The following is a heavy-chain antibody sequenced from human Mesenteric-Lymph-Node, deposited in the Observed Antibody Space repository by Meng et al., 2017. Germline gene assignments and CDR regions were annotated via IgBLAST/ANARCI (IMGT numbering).Heavy chain of an antibody. D-gene: IGHD2-15*01. CDR1: GYSFTSYW. CDR3: ARHKSIPLIHEGYCSGGSCYGAFDI. J-gene: IGHJ3*02. V-gene: IGHV5-51*01. CDR2: IYPGDSDT. Sequence: GESLKISCKGSGYSFTSYWIGWVRQMPGKGLEWMGIIYPGDSDTRYSPSFQGQVTISADKSISTAYLQWSSLKASDTAMYYCARHKSIPLIHEGYCSGGSCYGAFDIWGQGTMVTVSS.